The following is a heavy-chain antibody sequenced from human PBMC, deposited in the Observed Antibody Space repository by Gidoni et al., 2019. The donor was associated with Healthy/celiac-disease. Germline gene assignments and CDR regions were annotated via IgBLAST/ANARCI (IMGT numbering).Heavy chain of an antibody. CDR3: AKEITIFGVVIMSYGMDV. Sequence: QVQLVESGGGVVQPGRSLRLSCAASGFTFSSSGMHWVRQAPGKGLEWVAVISYDGSNKYYADSVKGRFTISRDNSKNTLYLQMNSLRAEDTAVYYCAKEITIFGVVIMSYGMDVWGQGTTVTVSS. D-gene: IGHD3-3*01. CDR2: ISYDGSNK. V-gene: IGHV3-30*18. J-gene: IGHJ6*02. CDR1: GFTFSSSG.